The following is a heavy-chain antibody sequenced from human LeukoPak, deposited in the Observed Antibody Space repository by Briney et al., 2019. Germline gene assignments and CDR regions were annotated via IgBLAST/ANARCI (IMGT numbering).Heavy chain of an antibody. CDR3: AFQRRGYSYGVLDY. D-gene: IGHD5-18*01. CDR2: ISANSDNT. CDR1: GYTFTNYG. Sequence: ASVKVSCKASGYTFTNYGITWVRRAPGQGLEWMGWISANSDNTEYAQKFQGRVTMTRNTSISTAYMELSSLRSEDTAVYYCAFQRRGYSYGVLDYWGQGTLVTVSS. J-gene: IGHJ4*02. V-gene: IGHV1-8*02.